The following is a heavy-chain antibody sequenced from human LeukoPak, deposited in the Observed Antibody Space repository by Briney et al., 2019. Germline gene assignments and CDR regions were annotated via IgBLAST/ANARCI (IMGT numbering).Heavy chain of an antibody. CDR2: INHSGST. CDR3: AREWNSNLGMDV. V-gene: IGHV4-34*01. D-gene: IGHD1/OR15-1a*01. CDR1: GGSFSGYY. Sequence: SETLSLTCAVYGGSFSGYYWSWIRQPPGKGLEWIGEINHSGSTNYNPSLKSRVTISVDTSKNQFSLKLSSVTAADTAVYYCAREWNSNLGMDVWGQGTTVTVSS. J-gene: IGHJ6*02.